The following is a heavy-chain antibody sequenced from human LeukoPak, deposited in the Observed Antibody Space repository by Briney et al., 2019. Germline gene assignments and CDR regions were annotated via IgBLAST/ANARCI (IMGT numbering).Heavy chain of an antibody. J-gene: IGHJ4*02. CDR3: ARYGDSFDY. CDR1: GFTFSRYS. Sequence: GGSLRLSCTGSGFTFSRYSMNWVRQAPGKGLEWVSSISSSSSYIYYAASVKGRFTISRDNAKNSLFLQMNSLRAEDTAVYYCARYGDSFDYWGQGTLVTVSS. CDR2: ISSSSSYI. V-gene: IGHV3-21*01. D-gene: IGHD4-17*01.